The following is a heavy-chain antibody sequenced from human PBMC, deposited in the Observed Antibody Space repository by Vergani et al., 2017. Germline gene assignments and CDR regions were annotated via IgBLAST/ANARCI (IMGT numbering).Heavy chain of an antibody. V-gene: IGHV6-1*01. D-gene: IGHD3-22*01. J-gene: IGHJ6*03. Sequence: QVQLQESGPGLLKPSQTLSLTCSVAGDSISSGNYYWNWIRQSPSRGLEWLGRTYFMSKWYNDYAASVKSRMTINSDTSKNLFSLQLQSVTPEDTAVYYCAREDISLTVEGANYMDIWGKGTTVTVSS. CDR1: GDSISSGNYY. CDR2: TYFMSKWYN. CDR3: AREDISLTVEGANYMDI.